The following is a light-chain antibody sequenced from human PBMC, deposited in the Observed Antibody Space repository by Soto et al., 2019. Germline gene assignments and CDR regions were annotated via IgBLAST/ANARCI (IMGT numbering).Light chain of an antibody. CDR1: QSVSSSY. CDR3: QQYGSSPPWT. Sequence: ESVLTQSPGTLSLSPGERATHSCRASQSVSSSYLAWYQQKPGQAPRLLIYGASSRATGIPDRFSGSGSGTDFTLTISRLEPEDFAVYYCQQYGSSPPWTFGQGTKVDIK. CDR2: GAS. V-gene: IGKV3-20*01. J-gene: IGKJ1*01.